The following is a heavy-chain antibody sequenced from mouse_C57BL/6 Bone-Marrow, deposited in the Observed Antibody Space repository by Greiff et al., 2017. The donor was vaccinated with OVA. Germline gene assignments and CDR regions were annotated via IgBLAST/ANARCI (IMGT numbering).Heavy chain of an antibody. Sequence: QVQLQQSGAELVKPGASVKMSCKASGYTFTSYWITWVKQRPGQGLEWIGDIYPGSGSTNYNEKFKSKATLTVDSSSSTAYMQLSSLTSEDSAVYYCARLLYDYAMDYWGQGTSVTVSS. CDR3: ARLLYDYAMDY. CDR2: IYPGSGST. J-gene: IGHJ4*01. V-gene: IGHV1-55*01. D-gene: IGHD1-1*01. CDR1: GYTFTSYW.